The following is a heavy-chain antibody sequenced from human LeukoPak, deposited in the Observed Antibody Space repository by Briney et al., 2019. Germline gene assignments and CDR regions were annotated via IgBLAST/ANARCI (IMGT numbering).Heavy chain of an antibody. CDR1: GFTFSSYS. D-gene: IGHD2-2*01. V-gene: IGHV3-21*01. Sequence: GGSLRLSCAASGFTFSSYSVNWVRQAPGKGLEWVSSISSSTSYTYYADSVKGRFTISRDNAKNSVYLQMNSLRAEDTAVYYCARVVGYCSSTSCENDYWGQGTLVTLSS. J-gene: IGHJ4*02. CDR2: ISSSTSYT. CDR3: ARVVGYCSSTSCENDY.